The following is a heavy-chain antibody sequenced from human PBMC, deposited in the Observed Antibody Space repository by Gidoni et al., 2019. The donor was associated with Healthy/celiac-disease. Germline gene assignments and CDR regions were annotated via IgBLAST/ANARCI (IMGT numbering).Heavy chain of an antibody. D-gene: IGHD6-13*01. CDR3: SNAGSSTWPREFDY. Sequence: QVQLVESGGGVVQPGKSLRLSCSASGFTFRNYGMPWVRQAPGKWLEWVAAISYDGSKKYDADSVKGRFTISRDNSKSTLYLQMNSLRGEDTAVYYCSNAGSSTWPREFDYWGQGTLVTVSS. V-gene: IGHV3-30*18. CDR1: GFTFRNYG. J-gene: IGHJ4*02. CDR2: ISYDGSKK.